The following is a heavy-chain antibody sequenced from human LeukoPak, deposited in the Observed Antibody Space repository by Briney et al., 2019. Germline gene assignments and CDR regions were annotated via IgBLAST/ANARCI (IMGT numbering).Heavy chain of an antibody. CDR3: ARGIVVVVGASDHFDY. V-gene: IGHV3-7*01. J-gene: IGHJ4*02. CDR1: GFTFSTYW. D-gene: IGHD2-15*01. CDR2: IGPDGRDK. Sequence: PGGSLRLSCVASGFTFSTYWMNWVRQAPGKGLERVGPIGPDGRDKYYVDSVKGRFTISRDNAKTSLYLQINSLRADDTALYFCARGIVVVVGASDHFDYWGQGTLITVSS.